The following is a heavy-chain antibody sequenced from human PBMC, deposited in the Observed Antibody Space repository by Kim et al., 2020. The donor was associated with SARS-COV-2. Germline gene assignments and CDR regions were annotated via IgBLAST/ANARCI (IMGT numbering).Heavy chain of an antibody. CDR3: AANWAY. V-gene: IGHV4-39*01. CDR2: MSYGGPT. Sequence: SETLSLTCNVSGASVSSSSLYWGWFRQPPGKGLEWIGSMSYGGPTDYNPSLRSRLFMSVDTSKNQFFLKLSSMMAADTAVYYCAANWAYWGQGTLVTVSS. CDR1: GASVSSSSLY. J-gene: IGHJ4*02. D-gene: IGHD3-16*01.